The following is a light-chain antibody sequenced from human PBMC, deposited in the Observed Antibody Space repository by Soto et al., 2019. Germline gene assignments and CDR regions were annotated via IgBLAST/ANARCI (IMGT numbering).Light chain of an antibody. Sequence: QSVLTQPASVSGSPGQSITISCTGTSSDVGGYNYVSWYQKHPGKAPKLMIYEVSNRPSGVSNRFSGSKSGSTASLTISGLQAEDEADYYCSSYTSSSTYVFGTGTKVTVL. V-gene: IGLV2-14*01. CDR3: SSYTSSSTYV. CDR2: EVS. CDR1: SSDVGGYNY. J-gene: IGLJ1*01.